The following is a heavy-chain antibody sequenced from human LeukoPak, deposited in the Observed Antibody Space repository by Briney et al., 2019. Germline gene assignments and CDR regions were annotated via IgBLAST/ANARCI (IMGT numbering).Heavy chain of an antibody. V-gene: IGHV3-30*02. CDR1: GFSFSDYA. Sequence: GGSLRLSCAASGFSFSDYAIYWVRQTPGKGLEWVAFIRYDGSNKIYAGSVKGRFTISRDNSYNTVYLQMNSLRTKDTAVYYCATDSNDYGDYWGQGTLVTVSS. J-gene: IGHJ4*02. CDR3: ATDSNDYGDY. D-gene: IGHD2-21*02. CDR2: IRYDGSNK.